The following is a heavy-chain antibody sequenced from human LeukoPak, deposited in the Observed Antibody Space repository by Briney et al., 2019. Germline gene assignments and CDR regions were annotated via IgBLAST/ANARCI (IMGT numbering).Heavy chain of an antibody. D-gene: IGHD2-2*01. J-gene: IGHJ5*02. V-gene: IGHV4-39*01. Sequence: SETLSLTCTVSGGSISSSSYYWGWIRQPPGKGLEWIGSIYYSGSTYYNPSLKSRATISVDTSKNQFSLKLSSVTAADTAVYYCARIVCSSTSCYLGSNWFDPWGQGTLVTVSS. CDR1: GGSISSSSYY. CDR3: ARIVCSSTSCYLGSNWFDP. CDR2: IYYSGST.